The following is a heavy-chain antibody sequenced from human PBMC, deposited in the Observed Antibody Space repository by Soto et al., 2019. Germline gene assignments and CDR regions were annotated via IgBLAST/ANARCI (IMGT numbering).Heavy chain of an antibody. CDR1: GFTFSSYW. CDR2: IKQDGSQK. J-gene: IGHJ3*02. D-gene: IGHD3-22*01. CDR3: ARGDCHDTSGPFSDAFDI. V-gene: IGHV3-7*04. Sequence: EVQLVESGGGLVQPGGSLRLSCAASGFTFSSYWMSWVRQAPGKGLEWVANIKQDGSQKWYGDSVKGRFTISRDNAKNSLYLQVNSLRAEDTAVYYCARGDCHDTSGPFSDAFDIWGQGTTVTVSS.